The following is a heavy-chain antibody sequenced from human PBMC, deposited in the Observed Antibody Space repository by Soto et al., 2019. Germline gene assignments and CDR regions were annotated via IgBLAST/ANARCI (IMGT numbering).Heavy chain of an antibody. V-gene: IGHV3-7*01. Sequence: PAGSLRLSCAASGFTFSSYWMSWVRQAPGKGLKWVANIKQDGSEKYYVDYVKRRFTISIDNAKNSLYLQMNSLSAEDTAVYFCSRVDGSGSYYDDAFDIWGQGTMVTVS. CDR2: IKQDGSEK. J-gene: IGHJ3*02. CDR1: GFTFSSYW. D-gene: IGHD3-10*01. CDR3: SRVDGSGSYYDDAFDI.